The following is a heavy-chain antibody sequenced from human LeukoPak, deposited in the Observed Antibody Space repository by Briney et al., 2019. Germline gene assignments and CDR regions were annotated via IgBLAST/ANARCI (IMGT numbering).Heavy chain of an antibody. J-gene: IGHJ4*02. Sequence: SETLSLTCTVSGGSISSGDYYWSWIRQPPGMGLEWIGYIYYSGSTYYNPSLKSRVTISVDTSKNQFSLKLSSVTAADTAVYYCASGKHWLVLFDYWGQGTLVTVSS. CDR3: ASGKHWLVLFDY. CDR2: IYYSGST. V-gene: IGHV4-30-4*08. D-gene: IGHD6-19*01. CDR1: GGSISSGDYY.